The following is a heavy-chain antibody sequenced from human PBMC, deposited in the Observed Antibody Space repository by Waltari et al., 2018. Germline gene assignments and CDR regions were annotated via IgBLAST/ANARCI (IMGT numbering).Heavy chain of an antibody. Sequence: EQLLASGGGLVQPGDSLRLSCAASGFRFSNYLMNWLRQAPGKGLVWVARISNDESSITYADSVKGRFTISRDNSKNTLYLQMNSLRAEDTAVYYCAKDVGLDSPKIYGMDVWGQGTTVTVSS. J-gene: IGHJ6*02. CDR3: AKDVGLDSPKIYGMDV. CDR1: GFRFSNYL. V-gene: IGHV3-74*03. CDR2: ISNDESSI. D-gene: IGHD3-22*01.